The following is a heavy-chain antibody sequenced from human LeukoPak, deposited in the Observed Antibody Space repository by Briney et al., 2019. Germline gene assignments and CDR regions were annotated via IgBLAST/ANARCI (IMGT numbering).Heavy chain of an antibody. D-gene: IGHD2-15*01. CDR3: ARNGYCSGGSCYRDFDY. CDR1: GGSFSGYY. Sequence: PSETLSLTCAVYGGSFSGYYWSWIRQPPGKGLEWIGEINHSGSTNYNPSLKSRVTISVDTSKNQFSLKLSSVTAADTAVYYCARNGYCSGGSCYRDFDYWGQGTLVTVSS. CDR2: INHSGST. V-gene: IGHV4-34*01. J-gene: IGHJ4*02.